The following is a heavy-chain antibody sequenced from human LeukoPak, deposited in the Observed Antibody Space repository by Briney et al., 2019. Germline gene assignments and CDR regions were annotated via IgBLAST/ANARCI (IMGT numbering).Heavy chain of an antibody. Sequence: ASVKVSCKASGYTFTSYDINWVRQATGQGLEWMGWMNPNSGNTDYAQKFQGRVTITRNTSISTAYMELSSLRSEDTAVYYCARELYYGFDYWGQGTLVTVSS. V-gene: IGHV1-8*03. CDR3: ARELYYGFDY. J-gene: IGHJ4*02. D-gene: IGHD3-10*01. CDR2: MNPNSGNT. CDR1: GYTFTSYD.